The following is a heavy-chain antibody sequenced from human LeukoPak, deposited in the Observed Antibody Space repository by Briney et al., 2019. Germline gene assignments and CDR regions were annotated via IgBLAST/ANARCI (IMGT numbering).Heavy chain of an antibody. D-gene: IGHD6-19*01. V-gene: IGHV4-59*08. CDR2: ISYSGST. J-gene: IGHJ4*02. Sequence: SETLSLTCTVSGGSINSYYWSWIRQPPGEGLEWIGYISYSGSTNYNPSLKSRVTISVDTSKNQFSLKLSSVTAADTAVYYCARLPYSSGWSLYYFDYWGQGTLVTVSS. CDR1: GGSINSYY. CDR3: ARLPYSSGWSLYYFDY.